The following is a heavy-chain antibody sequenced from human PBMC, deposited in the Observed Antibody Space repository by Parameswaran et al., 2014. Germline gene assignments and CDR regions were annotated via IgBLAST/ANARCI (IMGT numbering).Heavy chain of an antibody. Sequence: WVRQAPGQRLEWMGWINAGNGNTKYSQKFQGRVTITRDTSASTAYMELSSLRSEDTAVYYCAREDFTIFGVVNPYFDYWGQGTLVTVSS. D-gene: IGHD3-3*01. CDR2: INAGNGNT. J-gene: IGHJ4*02. V-gene: IGHV1-3*01. CDR3: AREDFTIFGVVNPYFDY.